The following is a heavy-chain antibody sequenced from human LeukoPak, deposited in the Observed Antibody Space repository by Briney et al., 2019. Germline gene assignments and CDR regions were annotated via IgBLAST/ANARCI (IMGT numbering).Heavy chain of an antibody. J-gene: IGHJ4*02. V-gene: IGHV4-59*08. D-gene: IGHD1-26*01. Sequence: SETLSLTCTVSGGSISSYYWSWIRQAPGKGLEWIGYIYYSGTTKYNPSLMSRVTISVDTSKNQFSLRLSSVAAADTAVYYCARHGGSYFYYSGQRTLVTVSS. CDR2: IYYSGTT. CDR3: ARHGGSYFYY. CDR1: GGSISSYY.